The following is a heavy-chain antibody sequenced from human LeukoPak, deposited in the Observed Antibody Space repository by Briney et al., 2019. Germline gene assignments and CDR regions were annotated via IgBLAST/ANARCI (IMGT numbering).Heavy chain of an antibody. V-gene: IGHV3-72*01. CDR3: ATSSWYRLAY. CDR2: SRNKADSYTA. J-gene: IGHJ4*02. Sequence: GGSLRLSCAASGFTFSDSFMSWVRQAPGKGLEWVGRSRNKADSYTAEYAASVKGRFTISRDESKNSLYLQISSLETEDAAVYYCATSSWYRLAYWGQGSLVTVPS. D-gene: IGHD6-13*01. CDR1: GFTFSDSF.